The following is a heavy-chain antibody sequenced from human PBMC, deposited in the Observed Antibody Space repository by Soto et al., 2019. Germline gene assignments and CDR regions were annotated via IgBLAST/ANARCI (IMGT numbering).Heavy chain of an antibody. J-gene: IGHJ5*02. CDR1: GGSISSYY. V-gene: IGHV4-4*07. CDR3: ARDLARYCTNGVCRSNWFDP. CDR2: IYTSGST. D-gene: IGHD2-8*01. Sequence: PSETLSLTCPVSGGSISSYYWSWIRQPAGKGLEWIGRIYTSGSTNYNPSLKSRVTMSVDTSKNQFSLKLSSVTAADTAVYYCARDLARYCTNGVCRSNWFDPWGQGTLVTVSS.